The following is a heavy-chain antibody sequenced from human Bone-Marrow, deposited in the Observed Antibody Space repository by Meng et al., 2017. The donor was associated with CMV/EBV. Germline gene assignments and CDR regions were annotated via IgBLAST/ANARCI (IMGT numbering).Heavy chain of an antibody. CDR1: GGTFSSYA. D-gene: IGHD2-15*01. Sequence: QVQLVQSGAEVKKPGSSVKVSCKASGGTFSSYAISWVRQAPGQGLEWMGGIIPIFGTANYAQKFQGRVTITADESTSTAYMELSSLTSDDTAVYYCVAGYCSGGGCPPLNYWGQGTLVTVSS. CDR2: IIPIFGTA. CDR3: VAGYCSGGGCPPLNY. J-gene: IGHJ4*02. V-gene: IGHV1-69*01.